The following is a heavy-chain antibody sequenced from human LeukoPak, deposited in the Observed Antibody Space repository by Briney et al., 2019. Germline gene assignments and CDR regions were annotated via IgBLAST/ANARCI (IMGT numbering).Heavy chain of an antibody. J-gene: IGHJ5*02. CDR2: INHSGTT. Sequence: SETLSLTCAVYGVSFSGYYWSWIRQPPGKGLEWVVEINHSGTTNYNPSLKSRVTVSVDTSKNQFSLNLSSVTAADTAVYYCARGKPDYCSGGNCYAPFDHWGQGTLVTVSS. CDR3: ARGKPDYCSGGNCYAPFDH. D-gene: IGHD2-15*01. V-gene: IGHV4-34*01. CDR1: GVSFSGYY.